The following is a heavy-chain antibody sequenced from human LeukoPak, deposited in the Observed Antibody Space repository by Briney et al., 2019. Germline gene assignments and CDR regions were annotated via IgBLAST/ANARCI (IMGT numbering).Heavy chain of an antibody. V-gene: IGHV4-59*01. D-gene: IGHD3-10*01. CDR2: IYYSGST. CDR3: ARDRNDLGEPDAFDI. J-gene: IGHJ3*02. Sequence: SETLSLTCTVSGGSISSYYWSWIRQPPEKGLEWLGYIYYSGSTNYNPSLKSRVTISVDTSKNQFSLKLSSVTAADTAVYYCARDRNDLGEPDAFDIWGQGTMVTVSS. CDR1: GGSISSYY.